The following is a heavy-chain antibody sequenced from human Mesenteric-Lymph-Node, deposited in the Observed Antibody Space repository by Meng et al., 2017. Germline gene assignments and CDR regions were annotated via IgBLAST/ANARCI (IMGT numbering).Heavy chain of an antibody. V-gene: IGHV1-18*01. CDR2: ISAYNGNT. CDR3: ARVFLAAAGQNWFDP. D-gene: IGHD6-13*01. J-gene: IGHJ5*02. CDR1: GYTFTSYG. Sequence: LVQSGLEVKKPGASVKDACKASGYTFTSYGISWVRQAPGQGLEWMGWISAYNGNTNYAQKLQGRVTMTTDTSTSTAYMELRSLRSDDTAVYYCARVFLAAAGQNWFDPWGQGTLVTVSS.